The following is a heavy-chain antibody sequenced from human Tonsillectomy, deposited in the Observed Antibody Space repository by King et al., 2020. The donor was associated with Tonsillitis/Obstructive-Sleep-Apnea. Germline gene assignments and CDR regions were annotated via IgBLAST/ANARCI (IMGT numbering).Heavy chain of an antibody. CDR1: GYTFTGYY. CDR3: ARALGGSGYDLRTRDFDY. J-gene: IGHJ4*02. D-gene: IGHD5-12*01. CDR2: INPHSGGT. Sequence: VQLVESGAEVKKPGASVKVSCKASGYTFTGYYMHWVRQAPGQGLEWMGWINPHSGGTNYAQKFQGRVTMTRDTSISTAYMELSRLRSDDTAVYYCARALGGSGYDLRTRDFDYWGQGPLVTVSS. V-gene: IGHV1-2*02.